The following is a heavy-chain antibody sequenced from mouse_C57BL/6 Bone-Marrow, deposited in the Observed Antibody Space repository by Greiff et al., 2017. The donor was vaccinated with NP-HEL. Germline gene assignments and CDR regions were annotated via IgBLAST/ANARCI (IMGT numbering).Heavy chain of an antibody. V-gene: IGHV1-9*01. CDR3: ARDPVSNDYDGAWFAY. CDR1: GYTFTGFW. J-gene: IGHJ3*01. CDR2: ILPGSGST. D-gene: IGHD2-4*01. Sequence: QVQLQQSGAELMKPGASVKLSCKATGYTFTGFWIEWVKQRPGHGLEWIGEILPGSGSTTYNEKFKGKATFTADTSSNTAYMQLSSLTTEDSAIYYCARDPVSNDYDGAWFAYWGQGTLVTVSA.